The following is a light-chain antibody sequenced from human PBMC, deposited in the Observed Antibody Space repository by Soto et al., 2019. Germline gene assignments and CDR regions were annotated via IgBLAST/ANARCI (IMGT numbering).Light chain of an antibody. J-gene: IGLJ1*01. CDR1: SSTVGSYKL. Sequence: QSVLTQPASVSGSPGQSITISCTGTSSTVGSYKLVSWYQQHPGKAPKLMIFEVNKRPSGVSNRFSGSKPGNTASLTISGLKVEDEADYYCCSSGGSPTYVFGTGTKVTVL. V-gene: IGLV2-23*02. CDR3: CSSGGSPTYV. CDR2: EVN.